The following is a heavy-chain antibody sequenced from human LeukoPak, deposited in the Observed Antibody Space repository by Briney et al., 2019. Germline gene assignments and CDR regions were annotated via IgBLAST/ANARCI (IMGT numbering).Heavy chain of an antibody. CDR2: INHSGST. CDR1: GGSFSGYY. V-gene: IGHV4-34*01. CDR3: ARDPVAGTGTDT. J-gene: IGHJ5*02. Sequence: SETLSLTCAVYGGSFSGYYWSWIRQPPGKGLEWIGEINHSGSTNYNPSLKSRVTISVDTSKNQFSLKVTSVTAADTAVYYCARDPVAGTGTDTWGQGTLVTVSS. D-gene: IGHD6-13*01.